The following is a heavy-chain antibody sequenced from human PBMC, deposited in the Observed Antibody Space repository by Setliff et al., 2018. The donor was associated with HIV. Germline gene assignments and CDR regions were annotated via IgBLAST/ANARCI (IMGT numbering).Heavy chain of an antibody. D-gene: IGHD2-15*01. J-gene: IGHJ6*03. CDR2: LYVSGDT. Sequence: ASETLSLTCYVTDDPISSYYWSWVRQPAGKGLEWIGRLYVSGDTNYNPSLKSRVTMSLDTSKKHFSLKLKSVTAADTAVYYCALTGHRLLRGYMDVWGKGTTVTAP. CDR1: DDPISSYY. V-gene: IGHV4-4*07. CDR3: ALTGHRLLRGYMDV.